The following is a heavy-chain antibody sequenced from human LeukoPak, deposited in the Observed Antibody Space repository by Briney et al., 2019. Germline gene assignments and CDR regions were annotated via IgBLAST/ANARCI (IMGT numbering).Heavy chain of an antibody. CDR1: EYALTELS. CDR2: SDPEAGET. Sequence: ASVTVSCKVSEYALTELSIHWVRQTPGKGLECMGGSDPEAGETIYAQKFQGRVTMTEDTSTDTAYMELSSLTSDDTAVYYCAAISTPTTRRAYHFDSWGQGTLVTVSS. V-gene: IGHV1-24*01. CDR3: AAISTPTTRRAYHFDS. D-gene: IGHD5-12*01. J-gene: IGHJ4*02.